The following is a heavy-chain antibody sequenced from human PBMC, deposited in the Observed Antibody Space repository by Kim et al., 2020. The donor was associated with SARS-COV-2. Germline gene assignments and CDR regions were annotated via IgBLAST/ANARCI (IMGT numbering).Heavy chain of an antibody. CDR1: GFTFSSYR. D-gene: IGHD3-3*01. Sequence: GGSLRLSCAASGFTFSSYRMNWVRQAPGKGLEWVSSISSRSSYIYYADSVKGRFTISRDNAKKSLYLQMNSLRAEDTAVYYCARERGPSYDFWSGLDAFDIWGQGTMVTVSS. J-gene: IGHJ3*02. CDR2: ISSRSSYI. CDR3: ARERGPSYDFWSGLDAFDI. V-gene: IGHV3-21*01.